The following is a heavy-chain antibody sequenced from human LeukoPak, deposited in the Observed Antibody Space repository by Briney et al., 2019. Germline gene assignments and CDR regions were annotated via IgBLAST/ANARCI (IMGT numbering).Heavy chain of an antibody. J-gene: IGHJ4*02. CDR3: ARDGLRRPPTPYCGGDCPIDY. D-gene: IGHD2-21*02. CDR1: GFTFSSYW. Sequence: GGSLRLSCAASGFTFSSYWMSWVRQAPGKGLEWVANIKQDGSEKYYVDSVKGRFTISRDNAKNSLYLQMNSLRAEDTAVYYCARDGLRRPPTPYCGGDCPIDYWGQGTLVTVPS. CDR2: IKQDGSEK. V-gene: IGHV3-7*01.